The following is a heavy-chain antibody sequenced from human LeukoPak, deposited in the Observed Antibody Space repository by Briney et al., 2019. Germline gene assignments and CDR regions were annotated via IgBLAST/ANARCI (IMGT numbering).Heavy chain of an antibody. J-gene: IGHJ4*02. V-gene: IGHV4-59*01. CDR1: GDSINTYY. D-gene: IGHD6-13*01. Sequence: SETLSLTCTVSGDSINTYYWSWIRQPPGKGLEWIGYIYYSGSTNYSPSLQSRVTISLDTSKNQFSLKMSSVTAADTAVYYCAREGRPESSSWSGPFDYWGQGTLVTVSS. CDR2: IYYSGST. CDR3: AREGRPESSSWSGPFDY.